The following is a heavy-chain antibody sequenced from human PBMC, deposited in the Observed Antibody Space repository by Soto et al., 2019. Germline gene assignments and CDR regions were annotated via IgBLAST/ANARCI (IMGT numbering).Heavy chain of an antibody. CDR1: GFTFSYYA. CDR3: AKDRRVVRGYYISFDD. Sequence: EVQLLESGGGLVQPGGSLRLSCAASGFTFSYYAMSWVRQTPGTGLEWVSVISGSGGSTSYADSVQGRFTISRDNYNNTRYLQMNSLRGDDTAIYYCAKDRRVVRGYYISFDDWAQGSLVTVSS. CDR2: ISGSGGST. D-gene: IGHD3-22*01. V-gene: IGHV3-23*01. J-gene: IGHJ4*02.